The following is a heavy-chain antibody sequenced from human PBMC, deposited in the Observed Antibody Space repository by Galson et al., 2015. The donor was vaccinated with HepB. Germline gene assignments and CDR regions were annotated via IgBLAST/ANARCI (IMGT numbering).Heavy chain of an antibody. Sequence: SVKVSCKASGYTFTGYYMHWVRQAPGQGLEWMGWINPNSGGTNYAQKFQGRVTMTRDTSISTAYMELSRLRSDDTAVYYCARDLGMRFLEWLQTIYGMDVWGQGTTVTVSS. CDR3: ARDLGMRFLEWLQTIYGMDV. J-gene: IGHJ6*02. CDR1: GYTFTGYY. D-gene: IGHD3-3*01. CDR2: INPNSGGT. V-gene: IGHV1-2*02.